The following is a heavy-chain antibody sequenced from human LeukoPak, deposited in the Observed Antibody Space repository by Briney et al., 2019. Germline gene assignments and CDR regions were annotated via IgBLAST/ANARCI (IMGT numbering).Heavy chain of an antibody. CDR1: GFTFRTHD. Sequence: GGSLRLSCAASGFTFRTHDMHWVRQAPGKGLEWVSTVSDSFNKHYSDSVKGRFTISRDNAGNSLYLQMNSLRDEDTAVYYCARDGLHTAHFDYWGQGTLVTVSS. J-gene: IGHJ4*02. CDR2: VSDSFNK. CDR3: ARDGLHTAHFDY. V-gene: IGHV3-69-1*01. D-gene: IGHD5-18*01.